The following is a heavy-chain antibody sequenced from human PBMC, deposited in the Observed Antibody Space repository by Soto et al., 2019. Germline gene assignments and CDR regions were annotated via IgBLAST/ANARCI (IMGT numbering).Heavy chain of an antibody. V-gene: IGHV1-3*01. CDR2: INAGNGKT. CDR3: ARDQATFHGWELLPNDY. CDR1: GYTFTNYA. J-gene: IGHJ4*02. D-gene: IGHD2-15*01. Sequence: QVQLVQSGAEVKKPGASVKVSCKASGYTFTNYAMHWVRQAPGQRLEWMGWINAGNGKTKYSQKFQGRVTITRDTFASTAYMELSSLRSEDTAVYFCARDQATFHGWELLPNDYWGQGTLVTVSS.